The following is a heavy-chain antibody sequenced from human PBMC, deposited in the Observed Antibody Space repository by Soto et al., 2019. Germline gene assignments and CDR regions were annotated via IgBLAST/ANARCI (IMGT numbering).Heavy chain of an antibody. Sequence: ASVKVSCKASGYTFTSYGISWVRQAPGQGLEWMGWISAYNGNTNYAQKLQGRVTMTTDTSTSTAYMELRSLRSDDTAVYYCARAPLPDTAGPFIDYYYMDVWGKGTTVTVSS. D-gene: IGHD5-18*01. CDR2: ISAYNGNT. V-gene: IGHV1-18*01. CDR1: GYTFTSYG. J-gene: IGHJ6*03. CDR3: ARAPLPDTAGPFIDYYYMDV.